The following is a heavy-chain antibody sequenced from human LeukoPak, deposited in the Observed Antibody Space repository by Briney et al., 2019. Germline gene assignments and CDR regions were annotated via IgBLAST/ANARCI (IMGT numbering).Heavy chain of an antibody. CDR1: GDSVSSNSAA. D-gene: IGHD6-13*01. J-gene: IGHJ4*02. CDR2: TYYRSKWYN. CDR3: ARGAGTVYSSSWYNPVLRDILDY. V-gene: IGHV6-1*01. Sequence: SQTLPLTCAISGDSVSSNSAAWNWIRQSPSRGLEWLGRTYYRSKWYNDYAVSVKSRITINPDTSKNQFSLQLNSVTPEDTAVYYCARGAGTVYSSSWYNPVLRDILDYWGQGTLVTVSS.